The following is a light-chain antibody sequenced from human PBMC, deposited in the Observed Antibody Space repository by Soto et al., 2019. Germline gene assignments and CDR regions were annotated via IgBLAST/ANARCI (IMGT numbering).Light chain of an antibody. CDR1: QGINGH. V-gene: IGKV1-27*01. Sequence: DIPMTQSPSSLSASVGDRVTITSRASQGINGHLAWYQQKPGEPPHLLMYAVTTLQSGIPSRFSGGRSGTDFNITIRSLQHEDVATYYYQRYNAAVKAFGQATRLDIK. CDR2: AVT. J-gene: IGKJ5*01. CDR3: QRYNAAVKA.